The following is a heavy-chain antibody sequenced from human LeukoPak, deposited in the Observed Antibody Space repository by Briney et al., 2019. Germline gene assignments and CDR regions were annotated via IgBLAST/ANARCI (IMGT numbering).Heavy chain of an antibody. V-gene: IGHV4-39*01. CDR3: ARTWLRNIVVVPAASNWFDP. Sequence: SETLSLTCTVSGGSISSSSYYWGWIRQPPGKGLERIGSIYYSGSTYYNPSLKSRVTISVDTSKNQFSLKLSSVTAADTAVYYCARTWLRNIVVVPAASNWFDPWGQGTLVTVSS. D-gene: IGHD2-2*01. CDR2: IYYSGST. CDR1: GGSISSSSYY. J-gene: IGHJ5*02.